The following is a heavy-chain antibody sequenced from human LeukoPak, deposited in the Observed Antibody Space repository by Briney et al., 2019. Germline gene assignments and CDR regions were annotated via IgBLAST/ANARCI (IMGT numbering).Heavy chain of an antibody. CDR2: ISGSGGST. Sequence: GGSLRLSCAASGFTFSSYAMNWVRQAPGKGLEWVSAISGSGGSTYYADSVKGRFTISRDNSKNTLYLQMNSLRAEDTAVYYCAKVRVSGWYGRGLDYWGQGTLVTVSS. V-gene: IGHV3-23*01. CDR1: GFTFSSYA. D-gene: IGHD6-19*01. J-gene: IGHJ4*02. CDR3: AKVRVSGWYGRGLDY.